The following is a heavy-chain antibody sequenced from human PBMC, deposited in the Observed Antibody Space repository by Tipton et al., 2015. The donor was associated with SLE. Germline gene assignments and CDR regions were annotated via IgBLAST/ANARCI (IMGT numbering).Heavy chain of an antibody. D-gene: IGHD1-14*01. CDR1: GDSVSTNSAA. CDR2: TYYRSKWYS. CDR3: ARVWVTGSRGVDY. Sequence: GLVKPSQTLSLTCAISGDSVSTNSAAWTWIRQSPSRGLEWLGRTYYRSKWYSDYAVSVKSRITINPDTSKNQFSLQLNSVTPEDTAVYYCARVWVTGSRGVDYWGQGALVTVSS. J-gene: IGHJ4*02. V-gene: IGHV6-1*01.